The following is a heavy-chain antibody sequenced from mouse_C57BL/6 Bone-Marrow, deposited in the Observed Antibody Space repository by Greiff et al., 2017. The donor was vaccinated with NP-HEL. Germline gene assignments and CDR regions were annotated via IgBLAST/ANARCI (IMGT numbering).Heavy chain of an antibody. CDR3: ARKIRSYLFAMDY. Sequence: QVQLQQSGAELARPGASVKMSCKASGYTFTSYTMHWVKQRPGQGLEWIGYINPSSGYTKYNQKFKDKATLTADKSSSTAYMQLSSLTSEDSAVADCARKIRSYLFAMDYWGQGTSVTVSS. CDR2: INPSSGYT. D-gene: IGHD1-1*01. J-gene: IGHJ4*01. V-gene: IGHV1-4*01. CDR1: GYTFTSYT.